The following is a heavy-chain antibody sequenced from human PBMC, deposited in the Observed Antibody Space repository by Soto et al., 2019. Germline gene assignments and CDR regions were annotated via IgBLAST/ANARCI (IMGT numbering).Heavy chain of an antibody. V-gene: IGHV3-53*01. Sequence: WSQGLQCSASGFSGSSNYMSWVRQAAGTGLEWVSILYPCSDTYYADSVKGRFTISRDISMTTSYIQMNSLTLEDTAVYYSARDACYSISFNWLVHLCQGSLDAIFS. D-gene: IGHD6-6*01. CDR1: GFSGSSNY. J-gene: IGHJ5*01. CDR2: LYPCSDT. CDR3: ARDACYSISFNWLVH.